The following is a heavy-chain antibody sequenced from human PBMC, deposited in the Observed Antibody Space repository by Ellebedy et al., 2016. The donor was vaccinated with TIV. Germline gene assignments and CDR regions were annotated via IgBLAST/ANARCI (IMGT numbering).Heavy chain of an antibody. D-gene: IGHD3-9*01. Sequence: PSETLSLTCTVSGDSINNYFWTWIRQPPGKGLEWIGYVHHSGSTSYNPSLKSRDTIPLDASKSQFSLKLSSVTAADTAVYYCARDPTDVLTGQIYGMDVWGQGTTVTVSS. CDR1: GDSINNYF. J-gene: IGHJ6*02. CDR3: ARDPTDVLTGQIYGMDV. V-gene: IGHV4-59*01. CDR2: VHHSGST.